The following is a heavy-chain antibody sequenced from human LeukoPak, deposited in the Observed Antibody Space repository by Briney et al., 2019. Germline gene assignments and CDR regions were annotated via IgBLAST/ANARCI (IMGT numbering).Heavy chain of an antibody. CDR3: AKDLGTSGWYINS. J-gene: IGHJ4*02. V-gene: IGHV3-23*01. Sequence: GGSLRLPCAASGFTFSSYAMTWVRQAPGKGLEWVSAITSSGATTYYADSVKGRFTISRDNSKNTLYLQMNSLRAEDTAVCHCAKDLGTSGWYINSWGQGTLVTVSS. D-gene: IGHD6-19*01. CDR2: ITSSGATT. CDR1: GFTFSSYA.